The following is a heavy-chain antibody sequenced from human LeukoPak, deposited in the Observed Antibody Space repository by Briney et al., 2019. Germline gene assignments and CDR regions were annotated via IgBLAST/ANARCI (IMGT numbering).Heavy chain of an antibody. D-gene: IGHD3-3*01. V-gene: IGHV1-2*02. Sequence: ASVKVSCKASGYTFTGYYMHWVRQAPGQGLEGMGWINPNSGGTNYAQKFQGRVTMTRDMSISTAYMELSRLRSDDTAVYYCARDWDVLRFLAWLSPWGQGTLVTVSS. CDR2: INPNSGGT. CDR3: ARDWDVLRFLAWLSP. CDR1: GYTFTGYY. J-gene: IGHJ5*02.